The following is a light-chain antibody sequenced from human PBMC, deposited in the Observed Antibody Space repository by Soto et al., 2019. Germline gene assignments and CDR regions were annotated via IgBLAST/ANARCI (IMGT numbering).Light chain of an antibody. CDR3: QQRSDWPPT. CDR2: DTS. CDR1: QSLVYSDGNTY. J-gene: IGKJ1*01. V-gene: IGKV2-30*01. Sequence: DVVLTQSPLSLPVTLGQPASISCRSSQSLVYSDGNTYLNWYQQRPGQTPRLLIYDTSIRATGVPARFSGSGSGTDFTLTISSLEAEDFAIYYCQQRSDWPPTFGKGSKVDIX.